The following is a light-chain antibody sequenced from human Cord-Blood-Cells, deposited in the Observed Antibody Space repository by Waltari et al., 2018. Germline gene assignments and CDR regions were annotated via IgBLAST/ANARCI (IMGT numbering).Light chain of an antibody. Sequence: DIQMTQSPSTLSASVGDRVTITCRASQSISSWLAWYQQKPGKAPKLLIYDAPSLESGVPSRFSGSGSGTESTLTIRSLQPDDFATYYCHQYNSYSRGTFGQGTKLEIK. CDR1: QSISSW. J-gene: IGKJ2*02. V-gene: IGKV1-5*01. CDR2: DAP. CDR3: HQYNSYSRGT.